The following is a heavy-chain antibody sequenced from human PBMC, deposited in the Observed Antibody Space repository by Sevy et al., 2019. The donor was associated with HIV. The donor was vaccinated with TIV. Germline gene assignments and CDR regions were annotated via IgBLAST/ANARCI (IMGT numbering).Heavy chain of an antibody. CDR3: ARDGRGISAFDI. D-gene: IGHD3-3*02. CDR1: EIIFSSHA. V-gene: IGHV3-23*01. Sequence: GGSLRLSCVASEIIFSSHAVSWVRQAPGKGLEWVSAISGDGENTHYADSVRGRFTISRDNFKNTLYLQMNSLRAEDTALYYCARDGRGISAFDIWGPGTMVTVSS. CDR2: ISGDGENT. J-gene: IGHJ3*02.